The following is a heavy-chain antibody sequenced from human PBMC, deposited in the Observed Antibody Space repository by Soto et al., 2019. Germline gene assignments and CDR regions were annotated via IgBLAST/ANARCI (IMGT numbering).Heavy chain of an antibody. D-gene: IGHD2-15*01. V-gene: IGHV3-23*01. Sequence: EVQLLESGGGLVQPGGSLRLSCAASGFTFSSYAMSWVRQAPGKGLEWVSALTGSGGTTYYADSVKGRFTISRDNSKNTVYLQMNSLRAEDTAVYYCAKGGDEVVATHKDAFDVWGHGTMVTVSS. CDR1: GFTFSSYA. J-gene: IGHJ3*01. CDR3: AKGGDEVVATHKDAFDV. CDR2: LTGSGGTT.